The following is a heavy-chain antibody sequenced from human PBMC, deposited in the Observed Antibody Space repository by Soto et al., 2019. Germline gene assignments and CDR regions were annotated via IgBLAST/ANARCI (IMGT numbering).Heavy chain of an antibody. D-gene: IGHD5-18*01. J-gene: IGHJ4*02. CDR1: GGTFSSYA. Sequence: VQLVQSGAEVKKPGSSVKVSCKASGGTFSSYAINWVRQAPGQGLEWMGGIIPLFGTANHAQKFQGRVTITADKPTRTADMELGRLRSEYTAVYYCAGEGSYGTQRYYFDNWGQGTLVTVSS. CDR3: AGEGSYGTQRYYFDN. V-gene: IGHV1-69*06. CDR2: IIPLFGTA.